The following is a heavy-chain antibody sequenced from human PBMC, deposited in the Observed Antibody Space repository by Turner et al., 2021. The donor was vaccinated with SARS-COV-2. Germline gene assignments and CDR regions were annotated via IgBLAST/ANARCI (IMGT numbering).Heavy chain of an antibody. V-gene: IGHV4-39*01. Sequence: QLQLQESGPGLVKPSETLSLTCTVSGGSISSSSYYWGWIRQPPGKGLEWIGSIYYSGSTYYNPSLKSRVTISVDTSKNQFSLKLSSVTAADTAVYYCARLVRRAEYYFDYWGQGTLDTVSS. J-gene: IGHJ4*02. D-gene: IGHD3-10*01. CDR3: ARLVRRAEYYFDY. CDR2: IYYSGST. CDR1: GGSISSSSYY.